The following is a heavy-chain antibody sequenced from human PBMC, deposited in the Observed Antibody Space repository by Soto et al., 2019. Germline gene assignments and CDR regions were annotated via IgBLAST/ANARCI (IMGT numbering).Heavy chain of an antibody. CDR1: GFTFSSSA. J-gene: IGHJ5*02. V-gene: IGHV3-23*01. CDR2: IRAGGGDT. CDR3: AKCSVGTVRTSGWCNWFDP. D-gene: IGHD6-19*01. Sequence: EVRLLESGGGLAQPGGSRRLSCAASGFTFSSSAMNWVRQAPGKGLEWVSSIRAGGGDTFYADSVRGRFTLSRDISRNTLYLQMNRLRAEDTAIYYCAKCSVGTVRTSGWCNWFDPWGQGTLVTVSS.